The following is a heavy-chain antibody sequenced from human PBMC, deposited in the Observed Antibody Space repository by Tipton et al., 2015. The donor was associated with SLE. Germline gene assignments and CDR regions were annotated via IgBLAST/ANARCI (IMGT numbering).Heavy chain of an antibody. V-gene: IGHV3-66*02. CDR1: GFTVSSNY. J-gene: IGHJ3*02. D-gene: IGHD5-18*01. CDR3: ARDKSGYSYGDAFDI. Sequence: SLRLSCAASGFTVSSNYMSWVRQAPGKGLEWVSVIYSGGSTYYADSVKGRFTISRDNSKNTLYLQMNSLRAEDTAVYYCARDKSGYSYGDAFDIWGQGTMVTVSS. CDR2: IYSGGST.